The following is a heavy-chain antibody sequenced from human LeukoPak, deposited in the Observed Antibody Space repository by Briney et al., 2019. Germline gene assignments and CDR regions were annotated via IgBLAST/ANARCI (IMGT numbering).Heavy chain of an antibody. CDR2: IYYSGST. CDR3: ARDYTIHSSSWYHWFDP. CDR1: GGSLSSGGYY. D-gene: IGHD6-13*01. J-gene: IGHJ5*02. V-gene: IGHV4-31*03. Sequence: SETLSLTCTVSGGSLSSGGYYWSWILQHPGKGLEWIGYIYYSGSTYYNPSLKSRVTISVDTSKNQFSLKLSSVTAADTAVYYCARDYTIHSSSWYHWFDPWGQGTLVTVSS.